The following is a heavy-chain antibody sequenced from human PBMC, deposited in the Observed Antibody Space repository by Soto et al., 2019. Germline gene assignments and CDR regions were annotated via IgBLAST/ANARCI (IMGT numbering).Heavy chain of an antibody. Sequence: SETLSLTCTVSGGSISSYYWSWIRQPPGKGLEWIGYIYYSGSTNYNLSLKSRVTISVDTSKNQFSLKLSSVTAADTAVYYCAGGGMQQLVRAYYYYYMDVWGKGTTVTVSS. D-gene: IGHD6-13*01. J-gene: IGHJ6*03. CDR1: GGSISSYY. CDR3: AGGGMQQLVRAYYYYYMDV. CDR2: IYYSGST. V-gene: IGHV4-59*01.